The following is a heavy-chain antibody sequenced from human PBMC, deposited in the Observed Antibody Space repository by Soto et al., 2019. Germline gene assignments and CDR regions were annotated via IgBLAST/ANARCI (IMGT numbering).Heavy chain of an antibody. Sequence: QVQLVQSGAEVKKPGASVKVSCKASGYIFTDYDVNWVRQAPGQGLEWKGWINPKSGGIKYAQKFQGRVTMTTDTFITTAYMELSGLRSDDTAVYYCARPYCGTNSCHNWFDSWGQGTLVTVSS. D-gene: IGHD2-2*01. CDR3: ARPYCGTNSCHNWFDS. CDR1: GYIFTDYD. J-gene: IGHJ5*01. V-gene: IGHV1-2*02. CDR2: INPKSGGI.